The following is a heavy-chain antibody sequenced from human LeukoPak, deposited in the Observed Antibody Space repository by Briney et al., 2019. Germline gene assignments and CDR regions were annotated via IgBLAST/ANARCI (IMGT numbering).Heavy chain of an antibody. CDR3: VRADYTTSKIIH. D-gene: IGHD2-2*02. CDR2: IKDDGSSA. V-gene: IGHV3-74*01. CDR1: GFTFSSYW. J-gene: IGHJ4*02. Sequence: PGSSLRLSCAGSGFTFSSYWMFWVRQAPGKGLLWVSRIKDDGSSANYADSVKGRFTISRDNAKNTLYLQMNSLRAEDTAVYYCVRADYTTSKIIHWGQGTLVTVSS.